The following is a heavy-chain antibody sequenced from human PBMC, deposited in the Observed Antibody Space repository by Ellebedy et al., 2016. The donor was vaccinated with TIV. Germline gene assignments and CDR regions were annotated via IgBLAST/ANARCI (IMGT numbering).Heavy chain of an antibody. CDR2: ISYDGSNK. J-gene: IGHJ4*02. CDR1: GFTFSSYG. Sequence: GESLKISCAASGFTFSSYGMHWVRQAPGKGLEWVAVISYDGSNKYYADPVKGRFTISRDNSKNTLYLQMNSLRAEDTAVYYCARDKLWFGELRYYFDYWGQGTLVTVSS. V-gene: IGHV3-30*19. D-gene: IGHD3-10*01. CDR3: ARDKLWFGELRYYFDY.